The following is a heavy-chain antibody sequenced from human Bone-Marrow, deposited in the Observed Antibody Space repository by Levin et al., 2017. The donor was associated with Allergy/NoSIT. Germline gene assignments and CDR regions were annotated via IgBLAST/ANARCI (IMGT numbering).Heavy chain of an antibody. CDR3: ARRFAASNNWDFDY. V-gene: IGHV4-39*01. CDR1: GGSIGSRSYY. Sequence: SPTLSLTCTVSGGSIGSRSYYWGWIRQPPGKGLEWIGSIYYSGTTYYYPSLKSRVTISVDTSKNQFSLKLTSVTAADTAVYYCARRFAASNNWDFDYWGQGTLVTVSS. D-gene: IGHD1-20*01. CDR2: IYYSGTT. J-gene: IGHJ4*02.